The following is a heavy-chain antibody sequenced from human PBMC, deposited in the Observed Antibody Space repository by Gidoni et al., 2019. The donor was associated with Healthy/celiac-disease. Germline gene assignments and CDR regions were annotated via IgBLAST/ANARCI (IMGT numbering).Heavy chain of an antibody. Sequence: EVQLVESGGGLVQPGGSLRLSCAASGCTFSSYWMSWVRQAPGKGLEWVANIKQDGSEKYYVDSVKGRFTISRDNAKNSLYLQMNSLRAEDTAVYYCARGRGDLRCDPWGQGTLVTVSS. CDR2: IKQDGSEK. D-gene: IGHD3-16*01. CDR3: ARGRGDLRCDP. J-gene: IGHJ5*02. CDR1: GCTFSSYW. V-gene: IGHV3-7*01.